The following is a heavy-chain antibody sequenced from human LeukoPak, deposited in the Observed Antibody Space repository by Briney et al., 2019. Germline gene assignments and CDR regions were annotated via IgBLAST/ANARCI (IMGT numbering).Heavy chain of an antibody. CDR3: ANSRSGSYSSDY. D-gene: IGHD1-26*01. Sequence: GGSLRLSCAASGFTFSTYAMNWVRQAPGKGLEWVSGISGSGASTYYADSVKGRFTISRDNSKNTLYLQMNSLRAEDTAVYYCANSRSGSYSSDYWGQGTLVTVSS. J-gene: IGHJ4*02. CDR2: ISGSGAST. CDR1: GFTFSTYA. V-gene: IGHV3-23*01.